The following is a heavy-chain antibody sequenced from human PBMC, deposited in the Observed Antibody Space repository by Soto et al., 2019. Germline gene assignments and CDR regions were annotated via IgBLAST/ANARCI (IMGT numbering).Heavy chain of an antibody. J-gene: IGHJ4*02. Sequence: QVQLVESGGGVVQPGRSLRLSCAASGFTFSSYAMHWVRQAPGKGLEWVAVISYDGSNKYYADSVKGRFTISRDNSKNTLYLQMNSLRAEDTAVYYCARDLGAYYGGNSELGYWGQGTLVTVSS. D-gene: IGHD4-17*01. CDR1: GFTFSSYA. CDR3: ARDLGAYYGGNSELGY. V-gene: IGHV3-30-3*01. CDR2: ISYDGSNK.